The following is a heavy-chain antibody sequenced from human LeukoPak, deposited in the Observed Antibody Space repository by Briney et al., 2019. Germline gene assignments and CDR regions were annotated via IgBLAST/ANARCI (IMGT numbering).Heavy chain of an antibody. V-gene: IGHV3-23*01. CDR2: ICGSGGST. J-gene: IGHJ3*02. CDR3: ATTLGAFDI. D-gene: IGHD4-11*01. Sequence: PGGSLRLSCAASGFTFSSYAMSWVRQAPGKGLEWVSAICGSGGSTYYADSVKGRFTIPRDNSKNTLYLQMNSLRADDTAVYYCATTLGAFDIWGQGTMVTVSS. CDR1: GFTFSSYA.